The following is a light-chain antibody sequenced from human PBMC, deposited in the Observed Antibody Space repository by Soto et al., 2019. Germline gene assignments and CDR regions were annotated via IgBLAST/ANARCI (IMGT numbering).Light chain of an antibody. J-gene: IGKJ1*01. CDR3: LKYGCYPGWT. CDR1: QTVDSNF. CDR2: AAS. V-gene: IGKV3-20*01. Sequence: DIVLTQSPGTLSLSPGERATLSCGASQTVDSNFLAWYQQKPGQAPRLLIYAASSKATGIPDTFSGSGCGTAFFLIIGRLVPADFAVYYCLKYGCYPGWTFGPGTKVDIK.